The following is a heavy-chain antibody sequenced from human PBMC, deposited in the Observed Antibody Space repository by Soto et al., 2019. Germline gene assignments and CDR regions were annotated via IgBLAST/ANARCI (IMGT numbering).Heavy chain of an antibody. J-gene: IGHJ4*02. D-gene: IGHD2-21*01. CDR2: ISVYTGNT. CDR3: AKDRSLWPRNFDY. CDR1: GYTFTSYG. V-gene: IGHV1-18*04. Sequence: GASVKVSCKGSGYTFTSYGINWVRQAPGQGLEWMGWISVYTGNTNYAQNLQGRVTMTTDTSTSTAYMELRSLRAEDTAVYYCAKDRSLWPRNFDYWGRGTLVTVSS.